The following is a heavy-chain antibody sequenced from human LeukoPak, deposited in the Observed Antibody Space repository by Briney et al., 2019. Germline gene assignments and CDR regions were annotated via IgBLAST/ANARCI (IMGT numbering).Heavy chain of an antibody. V-gene: IGHV3-23*01. CDR2: ISGSGGST. CDR1: GFTVSSNY. Sequence: GGSLRLSCAASGFTVSSNYMSWVRQAPGKGLEWVSAISGSGGSTYYADSVKGRFTISRDNSKNTLCLQMDSLRAEDTAVYYCAHPTEYSSSWYGNWFDPWGQGALVTVSS. J-gene: IGHJ5*02. CDR3: AHPTEYSSSWYGNWFDP. D-gene: IGHD6-13*01.